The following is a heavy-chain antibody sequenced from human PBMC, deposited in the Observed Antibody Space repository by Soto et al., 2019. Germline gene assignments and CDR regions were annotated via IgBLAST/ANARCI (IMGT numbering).Heavy chain of an antibody. CDR3: ARGGYNPRGYYYGMDV. D-gene: IGHD3-10*01. V-gene: IGHV1-69*14. J-gene: IGHJ6*02. CDR2: ILPMLGTA. Sequence: QVHLVQSGAEVKKPGSSVRVSCKASGDTVSSYGIIWVRQAPGQGLECMGGILPMLGTANYAQKFKGRVTINADKSTTTTYMELSSLRPEDTAIYYCARGGYNPRGYYYGMDVWGQGTPVTVSS. CDR1: GDTVSSYG.